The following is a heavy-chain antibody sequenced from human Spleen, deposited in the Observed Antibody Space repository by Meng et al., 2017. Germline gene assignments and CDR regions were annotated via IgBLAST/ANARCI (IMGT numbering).Heavy chain of an antibody. J-gene: IGHJ4*02. CDR2: INGVFGTT. CDR1: GGISSNYV. CDR3: ARDRGDGYDSWGY. V-gene: IGHV1-69*05. D-gene: IGHD5-12*01. Sequence: SVKVSCKAPGGISSNYVIGWVRQAPGQGLEWMGGINGVFGTTNYAQKFQGRVTITTDESTSTVYMELTRLTSEDTAVYYCARDRGDGYDSWGYWGQGTLVTVSS.